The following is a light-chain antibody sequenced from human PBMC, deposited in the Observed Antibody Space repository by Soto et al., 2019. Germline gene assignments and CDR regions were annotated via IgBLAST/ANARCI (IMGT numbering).Light chain of an antibody. Sequence: EIVLTQSPATLSLSPGERANLSCKASQSVSSYLAWYQQKPGQAPRLLIYDASNRATGIPARFSGRGSGTDFTLTISSLEPEDFAVYYCQQSSNWPPTFGQGTKVEIK. CDR3: QQSSNWPPT. V-gene: IGKV3-11*01. CDR1: QSVSSY. CDR2: DAS. J-gene: IGKJ1*01.